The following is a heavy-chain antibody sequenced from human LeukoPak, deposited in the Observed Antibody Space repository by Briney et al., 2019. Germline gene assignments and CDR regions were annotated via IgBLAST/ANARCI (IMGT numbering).Heavy chain of an antibody. CDR2: IYSGGST. J-gene: IGHJ6*02. CDR3: ARDDYGHYPHGMDV. D-gene: IGHD4-17*01. V-gene: IGHV3-66*02. Sequence: GGSLRLSCAASGFTVSSNYMSWVRQAPGKGLEWVSVIYSGGSTYYADSVKGRFTISRDNSKNTLYLQMNSLRAEDTAVYYCARDDYGHYPHGMDVWGQGTTVTVSS. CDR1: GFTVSSNY.